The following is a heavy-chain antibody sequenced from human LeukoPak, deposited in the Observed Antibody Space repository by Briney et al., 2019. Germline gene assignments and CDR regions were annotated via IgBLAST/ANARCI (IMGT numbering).Heavy chain of an antibody. CDR2: LIPLFGRA. J-gene: IGHJ4*02. CDR3: ASPKENNDYYFDY. Sequence: SLKVSCKASGGTFRNYALSWVRQAPGQGLEWMGGLIPLFGRAEYAQKFQGRVTIIADEATNTAYLELSSLTSDDTAIYYCASPKENNDYYFDYWGQGTLVTVST. D-gene: IGHD1/OR15-1a*01. CDR1: GGTFRNYA. V-gene: IGHV1-69*13.